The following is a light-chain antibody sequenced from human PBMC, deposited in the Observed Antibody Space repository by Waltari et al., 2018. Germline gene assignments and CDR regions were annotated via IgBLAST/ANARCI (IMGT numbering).Light chain of an antibody. CDR1: QRVSY. CDR3: HQYDNWPHT. V-gene: IGKV3-11*01. J-gene: IGKJ2*01. CDR2: DAS. Sequence: EIVLTQSPATLSLSPGERATLSCRASQRVSYFAWYQQKPGQAPRLLIYDASNRATGIPARFSGSGSGTDFTLTISSLEPEDFAVYYCHQYDNWPHTFGQGTKLEIK.